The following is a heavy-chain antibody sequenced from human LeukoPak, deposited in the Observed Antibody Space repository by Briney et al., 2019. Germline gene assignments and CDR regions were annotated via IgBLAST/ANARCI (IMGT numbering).Heavy chain of an antibody. CDR1: GFTFSSYD. CDR2: IGTSGDT. CDR3: SRVGSSGWPNYFDS. J-gene: IGHJ4*02. D-gene: IGHD6-19*01. Sequence: VGSLRLSCAASGFTFSSYDMHWVRQATRKGLEWVSVIGTSGDTYYAGSVKGRFNISRENAKNSLYLQMNSLTAGDTAVYFCSRVGSSGWPNYFDSWGQGTLVTVSS. V-gene: IGHV3-13*04.